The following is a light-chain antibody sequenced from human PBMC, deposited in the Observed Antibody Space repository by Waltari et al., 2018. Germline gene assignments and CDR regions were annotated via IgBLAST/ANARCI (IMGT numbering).Light chain of an antibody. CDR1: RTVSNF. CDR2: AAS. Sequence: DIQMTQSPSSLSASVGDRVTITCRASRTVSNFLNWYQQKAGKAPKLLIYAASSLQSGVPSRFSGSASGTDFTLTISSLQPEDVAVYFCQQYYTTPRTFGPGTKVEI. V-gene: IGKV1-39*01. CDR3: QQYYTTPRT. J-gene: IGKJ1*01.